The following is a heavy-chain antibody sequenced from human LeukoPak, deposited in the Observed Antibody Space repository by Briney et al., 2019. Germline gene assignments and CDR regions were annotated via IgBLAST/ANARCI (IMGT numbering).Heavy chain of an antibody. Sequence: PSETLFLTCTVSLGSISRGGYYWSWIRQHPGKGLEWIGYIYYSGSTYCNPSLKSRVTITVNTSKDPFSLKLSSVTAAHTAVYYCARDRVVAATLYYYGMGVEGKGTTVTVSS. J-gene: IGHJ6*04. D-gene: IGHD2-15*01. CDR1: LGSISRGGYY. CDR3: ARDRVVAATLYYYGMGV. CDR2: IYYSGST. V-gene: IGHV4-31*03.